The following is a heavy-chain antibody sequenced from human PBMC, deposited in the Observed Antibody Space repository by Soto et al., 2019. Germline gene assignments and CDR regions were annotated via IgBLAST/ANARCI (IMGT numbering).Heavy chain of an antibody. CDR1: GFTFSSYA. V-gene: IGHV3-23*01. Sequence: GGSLRLSCAASGFTFSSYAMSWVRQAPGKGLEWVSAITGSGDRTYYADSEKGRFTISRDDSKNTLYLQMNSLKTEDTAVYYCTTELFPLWYPAAGAFDIWGQGTMVTVSS. J-gene: IGHJ3*02. CDR2: ITGSGDRT. CDR3: TTELFPLWYPAAGAFDI. D-gene: IGHD2-2*01.